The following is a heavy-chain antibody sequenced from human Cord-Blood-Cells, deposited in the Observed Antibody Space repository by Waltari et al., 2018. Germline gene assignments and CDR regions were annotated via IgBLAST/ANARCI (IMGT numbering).Heavy chain of an antibody. CDR1: GGSISSYY. Sequence: QVQLQESGPGLVRPSETLSLPCTVPGGSISSYYRSWIRQPPGKGLEWIGYIYYRGSTNYNPSLKSRVTISVDTSKNQFSLKLSSVTAADTAVYYCASQYYYDSSGYFWFDPWGQGTLVTVSS. D-gene: IGHD3-22*01. J-gene: IGHJ5*02. CDR3: ASQYYYDSSGYFWFDP. CDR2: IYYRGST. V-gene: IGHV4-59*01.